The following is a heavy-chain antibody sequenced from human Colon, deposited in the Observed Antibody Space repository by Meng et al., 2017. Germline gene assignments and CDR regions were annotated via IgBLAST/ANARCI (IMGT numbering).Heavy chain of an antibody. CDR1: SGSISSSNW. D-gene: IGHD3-9*01. Sequence: GPVLGKPPGTLSLTGAVSSGSISSSNWWSWARQPPGKGLEWIGEISQSGTTYYNPSLKSRVTITGDWSKNQFSLNLNSVTAADTALYYCVRQGMTSYSWGYWGQGTLVTVSS. CDR3: VRQGMTSYSWGY. J-gene: IGHJ4*02. CDR2: ISQSGTT. V-gene: IGHV4-4*03.